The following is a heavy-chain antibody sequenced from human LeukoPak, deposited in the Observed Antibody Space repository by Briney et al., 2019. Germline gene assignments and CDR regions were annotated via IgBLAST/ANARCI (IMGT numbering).Heavy chain of an antibody. D-gene: IGHD3-9*01. J-gene: IGHJ4*02. Sequence: SVKVSCKASGGTFSSYAISWVRQAPGQGLEWMGGIVPIFGTANYAQKFQGRVTITADESTSTAYMELSSLRSEDTAVYYCARPRHYDILTGYYNEGLDYWGQGTLVTVSS. CDR3: ARPRHYDILTGYYNEGLDY. CDR2: IVPIFGTA. V-gene: IGHV1-69*13. CDR1: GGTFSSYA.